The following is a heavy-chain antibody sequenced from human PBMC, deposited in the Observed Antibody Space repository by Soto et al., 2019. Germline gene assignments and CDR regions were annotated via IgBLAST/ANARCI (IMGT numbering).Heavy chain of an antibody. D-gene: IGHD1-1*01. J-gene: IGHJ5*02. V-gene: IGHV4-39*01. Sequence: RSLNCTVSGGAISRTSYYWGGISHAPGKGMAWIGSISYGGGTYHNPSLRSRVTISVDTSKSQCALYLTSVTAPNTAVYYCARHRRETGTYAQSLDTGCQATLVTVSS. CDR3: ARHRRETGTYAQSLDT. CDR2: ISYGGGT. CDR1: GGAISRTSYY.